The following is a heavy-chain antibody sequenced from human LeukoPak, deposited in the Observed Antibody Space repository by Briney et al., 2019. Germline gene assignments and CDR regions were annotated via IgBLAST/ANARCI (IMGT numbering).Heavy chain of an antibody. Sequence: GPVKGSCTAYGHTCTRYYILWVRQAPGQGLEWMGWINSNSGGTNYAQKFQGRVTMTRDTPISTADIELSRHRPDDTAVYYWATGIRSWTDLAAFWGQGTLVSVPS. CDR1: GHTCTRYY. J-gene: IGHJ4*02. V-gene: IGHV1-2*02. D-gene: IGHD1-1*01. CDR3: ATGIRSWTDLAAF. CDR2: INSNSGGT.